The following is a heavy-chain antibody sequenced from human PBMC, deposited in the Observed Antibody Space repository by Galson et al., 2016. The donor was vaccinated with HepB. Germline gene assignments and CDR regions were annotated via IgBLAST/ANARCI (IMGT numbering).Heavy chain of an antibody. CDR3: ARLRGYTIRCFHQGPIGLPPGALLQEHL. CDR2: LYWDDDWGEDK. J-gene: IGHJ6*01. D-gene: IGHD3-10*01. V-gene: IGHV2-5*02. Sequence: PALVKPTQTLTLICTFSGYSLTTRGVGVGWIRRPPGKALAWLAVLYWDDDWGEDKRYSPSLKNRLTITKDTSKNQLLLTMTDMAPVDTATYYCARLRGYTIRCFHQGPIGLPPGALLQEHLWG. CDR1: GYSLTTRGVG.